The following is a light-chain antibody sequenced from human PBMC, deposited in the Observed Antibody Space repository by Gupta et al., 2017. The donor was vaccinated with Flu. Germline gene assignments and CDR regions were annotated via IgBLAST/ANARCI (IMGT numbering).Light chain of an antibody. CDR1: QSFTTW. V-gene: IGKV1-5*03. Sequence: DIQMTQSPSTLSASVGDRVTITCRASQSFTTWLAWYQQKPEKAPKLLIYKASNLESGVPPRFSGSGSGTEFTLTISSLQPDDFATYYCQQDKSYPLTFGGGTKVEIK. CDR3: QQDKSYPLT. J-gene: IGKJ4*01. CDR2: KAS.